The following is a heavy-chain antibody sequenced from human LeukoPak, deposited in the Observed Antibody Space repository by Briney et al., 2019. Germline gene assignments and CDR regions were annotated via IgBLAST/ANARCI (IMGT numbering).Heavy chain of an antibody. D-gene: IGHD2-2*03. V-gene: IGHV4-30-4*01. Sequence: SQTLSLTCTVSGGSISSGDYYWSWIRQPPGKGLEGVGYIYYSGSTYYNPSLKSRVTISVDTSKNQFSLKLSSVTAADTAVYYCARHARHPFYTDRNGYCRGHLDYWGQGTVVTVSS. J-gene: IGHJ4*02. CDR1: GGSISSGDYY. CDR3: ARHARHPFYTDRNGYCRGHLDY. CDR2: IYYSGST.